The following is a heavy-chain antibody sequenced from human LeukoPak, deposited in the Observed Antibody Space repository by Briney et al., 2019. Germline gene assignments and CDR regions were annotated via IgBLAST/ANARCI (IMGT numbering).Heavy chain of an antibody. CDR2: ISWNSGSI. D-gene: IGHD6-19*01. V-gene: IGHV3-9*01. CDR3: AKEGSGWTNYYYYYYMDV. J-gene: IGHJ6*03. CDR1: GFTFDDYA. Sequence: GRSLRLSCAASGFTFDDYAMHWVRQLPGKGLEWVSGISWNSGSIGYADSVKGRFTISRDNAKNSLYLQMNSLRAEDTALYYCAKEGSGWTNYYYYYYMDVWGKGTTVTVSS.